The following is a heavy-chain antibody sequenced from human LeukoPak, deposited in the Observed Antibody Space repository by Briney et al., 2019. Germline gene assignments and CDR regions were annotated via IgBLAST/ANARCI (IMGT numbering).Heavy chain of an antibody. J-gene: IGHJ4*02. CDR1: GLSISRDY. CDR3: ARLARKDGYKWDFDN. V-gene: IGHV4-59*08. CDR2: MDYSGSS. Sequence: SDTLPPTCTLSGLSISRDYWGWLRHTPGKSLEWLGHMDYSGSSSYNPSLRSRLTISLDTPKNQFSLKLTSVTAADTAVYYCARLARKDGYKWDFDNWGQGTLVTVSS. D-gene: IGHD5-24*01.